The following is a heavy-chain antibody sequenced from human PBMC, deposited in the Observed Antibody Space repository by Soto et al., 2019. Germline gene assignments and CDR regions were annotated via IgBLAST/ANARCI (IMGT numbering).Heavy chain of an antibody. D-gene: IGHD5-18*01. J-gene: IGHJ5*02. V-gene: IGHV1-18*04. CDR2: ISIYSGNT. CDR3: ARSGDRIQLWFSWFDP. Sequence: ASVKVSCKASGYTFTSHGIGWVRQAPGQGLEWMGWISIYSGNTYYVQKFQDRVTMTTDTSTSTAYMELRSLRSDDTAVYYCARSGDRIQLWFSWFDPWGQGAMVTVSS. CDR1: GYTFTSHG.